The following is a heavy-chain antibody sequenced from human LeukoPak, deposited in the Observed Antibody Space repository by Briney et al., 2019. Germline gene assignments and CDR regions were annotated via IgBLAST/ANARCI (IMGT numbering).Heavy chain of an antibody. CDR3: ARDSGDGCNSFDY. V-gene: IGHV3-53*01. D-gene: IGHD5-24*01. CDR1: GFTVSSNY. J-gene: IGHJ4*02. CDR2: IYSGGST. Sequence: GGSLRLSCAASGFTVSSNYMSWVRQAPGKGLEWVSVIYSGGSTYYADSAKGRFTISRDNSKNTLYLQMNSLRAEDTAVYYCARDSGDGCNSFDYWGQGTLVTVSS.